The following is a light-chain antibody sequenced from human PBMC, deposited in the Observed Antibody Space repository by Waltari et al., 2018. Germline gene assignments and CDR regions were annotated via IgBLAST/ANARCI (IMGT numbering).Light chain of an antibody. Sequence: EIVMTQSPATLSVSPGDRATLSCRASQSVRYNLGWYQQKPCQAPRLLIYGASTRVPGIPARFSGSGSGTEFTLTISSLQSEDFAVYYCQQYNNWPPWTFGQGTKVEIK. CDR3: QQYNNWPPWT. CDR1: QSVRYN. J-gene: IGKJ1*01. V-gene: IGKV3-15*01. CDR2: GAS.